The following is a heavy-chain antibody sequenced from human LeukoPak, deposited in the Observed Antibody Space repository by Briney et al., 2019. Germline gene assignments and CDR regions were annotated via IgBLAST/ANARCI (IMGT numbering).Heavy chain of an antibody. Sequence: GGSLRLSCEASGFTFSGYAMSWVRQAPGKGLEWVSSINAFGARTYYADSVKGRFTISRDNPKNTLYLQMNSLRAEDTALYYCAKVALGYCSGSSCYYFDYGGQGTLVTVSS. CDR2: INAFGART. V-gene: IGHV3-23*01. D-gene: IGHD2-15*01. CDR3: AKVALGYCSGSSCYYFDY. CDR1: GFTFSGYA. J-gene: IGHJ4*02.